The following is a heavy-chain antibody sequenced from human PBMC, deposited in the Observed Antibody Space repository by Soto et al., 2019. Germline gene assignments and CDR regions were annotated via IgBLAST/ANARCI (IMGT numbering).Heavy chain of an antibody. V-gene: IGHV3-30-3*01. CDR1: GFTFSSYA. J-gene: IGHJ4*02. CDR2: ISNDGSDK. CDR3: ARSQGYRVESQLQYWGYFDS. D-gene: IGHD2-2*02. Sequence: QVQLVESGGGVVQPGRSLRLSCAASGFTFSSYAMHWVRQAPGKGLEWVAAISNDGSDKYYADSVKGRFTISRDNSKNTLYLQMNSLRAEDAAAYSCARSQGYRVESQLQYWGYFDSWGQGTLVPVSP.